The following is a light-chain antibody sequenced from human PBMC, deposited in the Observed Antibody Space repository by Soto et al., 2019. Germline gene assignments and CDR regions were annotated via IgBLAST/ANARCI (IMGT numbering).Light chain of an antibody. CDR2: DVS. V-gene: IGLV2-14*03. Sequence: QSVLAQPASVSGSPGQSITISCTGTSSDVGGYIYVSWYQQHPGKAPKLMIYDVSNRPSGVSDRFSGSKSGNTASLTISGLQAEDEADYYCCSYTSSFTYVFGTGTKVTVL. CDR3: CSYTSSFTYV. CDR1: SSDVGGYIY. J-gene: IGLJ1*01.